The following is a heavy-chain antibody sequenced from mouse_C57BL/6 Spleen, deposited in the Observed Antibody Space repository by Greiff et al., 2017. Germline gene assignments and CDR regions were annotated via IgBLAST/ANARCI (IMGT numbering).Heavy chain of an antibody. CDR1: GYTFTSYW. Sequence: QVQLQQPGAELVRPGSSVKLSCKASGYTFTSYWMHWVKQRPIQGLEWIGNIDPSDSETHYNQKFKDKATLTVDKSSSTAYMQLSSLTSEDSAVYYCARPPHYYGSSWYFDVGGTGTTVTVSS. CDR2: IDPSDSET. D-gene: IGHD1-1*01. J-gene: IGHJ1*03. V-gene: IGHV1-52*01. CDR3: ARPPHYYGSSWYFDV.